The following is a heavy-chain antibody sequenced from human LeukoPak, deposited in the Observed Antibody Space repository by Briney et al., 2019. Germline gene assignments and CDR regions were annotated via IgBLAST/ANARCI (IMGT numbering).Heavy chain of an antibody. CDR3: AKDSPALGPFDY. J-gene: IGHJ4*02. CDR2: ISSRGGTT. D-gene: IGHD5-18*01. V-gene: IGHV3-23*01. Sequence: GGSLRLSCAASGFTFSTYDMSWVRQAPGKGLEWVSGISSRGGTTYYADSVKGRFIISRDNSNYTLYLQMDSLRAEDTAVYFCAKDSPALGPFDYWGQGTLVTVSS. CDR1: GFTFSTYD.